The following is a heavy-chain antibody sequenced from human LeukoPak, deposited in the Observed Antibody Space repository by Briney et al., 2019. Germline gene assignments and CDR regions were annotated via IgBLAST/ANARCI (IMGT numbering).Heavy chain of an antibody. CDR2: ISYDGSNK. J-gene: IGHJ4*02. V-gene: IGHV3-30*04. CDR1: GFTFSSYA. Sequence: GGSLRLSCAASGFTFSSYAMHWVRQAPGKGLEWVAVISYDGSNKYYADSVKGRFTISRDNSKNTLYLQMNSLRAEDTAVYYCARESGDYVPTYFDYWGQGTLVTVSS. D-gene: IGHD4-17*01. CDR3: ARESGDYVPTYFDY.